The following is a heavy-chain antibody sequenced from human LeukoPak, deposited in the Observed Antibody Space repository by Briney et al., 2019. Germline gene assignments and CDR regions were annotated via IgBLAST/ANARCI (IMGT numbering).Heavy chain of an antibody. CDR1: GFSVGTYE. CDR3: AREGIAGPSGYDAFDI. Sequence: PGGSLRLSCAPSGFSVGTYEMNWVRQAPGKGLEWLSNIGPGDRTLYNADTVQGRFTISRDNAKNSVYLQMSSLRDEDTGVYYCAREGIAGPSGYDAFDIWGQGTVVTVSS. CDR2: IGPGDRTL. J-gene: IGHJ3*02. V-gene: IGHV3-48*03. D-gene: IGHD5-12*01.